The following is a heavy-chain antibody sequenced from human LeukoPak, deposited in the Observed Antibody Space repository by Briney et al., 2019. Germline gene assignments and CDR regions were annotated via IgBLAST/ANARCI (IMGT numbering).Heavy chain of an antibody. Sequence: GGSLRLSCAASGFTFSSYAVSWVRQAPGKGLEWVAAISGSGSNTYYADYVKGRFTISRDNSKNTLYLQMNSLRAGDAAVYYCGKKTGYSSGWYLESWGQGTLVTVSS. CDR3: GKKTGYSSGWYLES. CDR1: GFTFSSYA. V-gene: IGHV3-23*01. J-gene: IGHJ4*02. D-gene: IGHD6-19*01. CDR2: ISGSGSNT.